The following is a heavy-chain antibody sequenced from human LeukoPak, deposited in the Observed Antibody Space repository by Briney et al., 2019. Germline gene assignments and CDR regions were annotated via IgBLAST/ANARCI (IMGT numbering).Heavy chain of an antibody. CDR1: GYSFTSYW. CDR2: IYPGDSDT. CDR3: ARASQPFYYYGSGSYSLSAGFDP. V-gene: IGHV5-51*01. J-gene: IGHJ5*02. Sequence: GESLKISCKGSGYSFTSYWIGWVRQMPGKGLEWMGIIYPGDSDTRYSPSFQGQVTISADKSISTAYLQWSSLKASDTAMYYCARASQPFYYYGSGSYSLSAGFDPWGQGTLVTVSS. D-gene: IGHD3-10*01.